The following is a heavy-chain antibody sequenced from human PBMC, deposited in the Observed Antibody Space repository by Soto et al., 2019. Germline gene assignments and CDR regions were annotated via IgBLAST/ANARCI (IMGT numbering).Heavy chain of an antibody. CDR1: GYSFNNDW. D-gene: IGHD1-26*01. CDR3: ARLSIVAATRSYDY. J-gene: IGHJ4*02. V-gene: IGHV5-51*01. Sequence: GESLKISCKASGYSFNNDWIAWVRQMPGKGLEWMGIIYPADSDTRYSPSFQGHVTVSADKSISTAYLQWSSLKASDTANYYCARLSIVAATRSYDYWGQGTQVTSPQ. CDR2: IYPADSDT.